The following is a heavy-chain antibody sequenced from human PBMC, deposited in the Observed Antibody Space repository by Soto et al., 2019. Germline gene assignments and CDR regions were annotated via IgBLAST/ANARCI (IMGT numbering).Heavy chain of an antibody. V-gene: IGHV3-48*02. J-gene: IGHJ6*03. D-gene: IGHD3-16*01. CDR3: ARDGGLYMAV. CDR2: ISSSSSTI. Sequence: EVQLVESGGGLVQPGGSLRLSCAASGFTFSSYSMNWVRQAPGKGLEWVSYISSSSSTIYYADSVKGRFTNSRDNAKNSLYLQMTSVGDEDTAVYYCARDGGLYMAVWGQGTTVTVSS. CDR1: GFTFSSYS.